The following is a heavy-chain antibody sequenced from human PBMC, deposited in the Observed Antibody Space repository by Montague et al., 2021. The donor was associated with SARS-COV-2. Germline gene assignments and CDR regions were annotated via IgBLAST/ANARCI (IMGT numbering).Heavy chain of an antibody. Sequence: ETLSLTCTVSGGSISPYYWNWIRQPPGKGLEWIGYIYYTGGTKYNPSLKSRVSMSVDTSKNQFSLRLTSVGAADTAVYYCARIAMAATFDSWGQGALVTVSS. J-gene: IGHJ4*02. D-gene: IGHD6-19*01. CDR2: IYYTGGT. CDR1: GGSISPYY. V-gene: IGHV4-59*13. CDR3: ARIAMAATFDS.